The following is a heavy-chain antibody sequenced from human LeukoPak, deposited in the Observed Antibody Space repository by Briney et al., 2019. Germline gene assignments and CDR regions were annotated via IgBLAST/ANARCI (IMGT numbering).Heavy chain of an antibody. CDR3: ARFLRSCSSTSCYARVFDY. V-gene: IGHV4-31*03. CDR1: GGSISSGGYY. D-gene: IGHD2-2*01. CDR2: IHYSGST. J-gene: IGHJ4*02. Sequence: SETLSLTCTVSGGSISSGGYYWSWIRQHPGKGLEWIGYIHYSGSTYYNPSLMSRVTISVDMSKNQFSLKLSSVTAADTAVYYCARFLRSCSSTSCYARVFDYWGQGTLVTVSS.